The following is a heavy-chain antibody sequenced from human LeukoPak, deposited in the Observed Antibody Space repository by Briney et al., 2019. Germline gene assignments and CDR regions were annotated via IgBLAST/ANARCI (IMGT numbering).Heavy chain of an antibody. CDR1: GFSFSSYA. V-gene: IGHV3-30*14. J-gene: IGHJ3*01. D-gene: IGHD6-19*01. CDR3: ARDQWLATSSAFDL. CDR2: VSFDGRNK. Sequence: PGGSLRLSCAGSGFSFSSYAMNWVRQAPGKGLEWVALVSFDGRNKIYADSVKGRFTISSDNSKSTLFLQMSSLKTEDTAVYYCARDQWLATSSAFDLWGQGTMVIVSS.